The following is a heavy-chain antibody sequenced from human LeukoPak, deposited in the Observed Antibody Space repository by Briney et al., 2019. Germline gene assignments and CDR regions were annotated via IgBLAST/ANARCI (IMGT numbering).Heavy chain of an antibody. V-gene: IGHV4-34*01. CDR3: AREGGYNYGLDS. Sequence: SETLSLTCAVYGGSFSGYYWSWIRQPPGKGLEWIGEINHSGSTNYNPSLKSRVTISVDTSKNQFSLKLSSVTAADTAVYYCAREGGYNYGLDSWGQGTLVTVSS. CDR1: GGSFSGYY. J-gene: IGHJ5*02. D-gene: IGHD5-24*01. CDR2: INHSGST.